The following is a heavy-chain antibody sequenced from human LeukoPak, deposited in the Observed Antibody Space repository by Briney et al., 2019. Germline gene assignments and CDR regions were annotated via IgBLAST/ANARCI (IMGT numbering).Heavy chain of an antibody. D-gene: IGHD6-13*01. CDR1: SGSISSSSYY. CDR2: IYYSGST. CDR3: ARDSSARYSASWYVVGDFDY. J-gene: IGHJ4*02. V-gene: IGHV4-39*07. Sequence: SETLSLTCTVSSGSISSSSYYWGWIRQPPGKGLEWIGSIYYSGSTYYNPSLKSRVTISVDTSKNQFSLKLSSVTAADTAVYYCARDSSARYSASWYVVGDFDYWGQGTLVTVSS.